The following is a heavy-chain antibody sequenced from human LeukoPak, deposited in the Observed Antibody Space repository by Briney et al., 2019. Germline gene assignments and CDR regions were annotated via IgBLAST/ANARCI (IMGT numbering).Heavy chain of an antibody. CDR2: INPNSGGT. V-gene: IGHV1-2*02. J-gene: IGHJ4*02. CDR3: AGGPSRTRVVTFDY. Sequence: ASVKVSCKASGYRFTSYGISWVRQAPGQGLEWMGWINPNSGGTNYAQKFQGRVTMTRDTSISTAYMELSGLSSDDTAVYYCAGGPSRTRVVTFDYWGQGTLVTVPS. D-gene: IGHD3-3*01. CDR1: GYRFTSYG.